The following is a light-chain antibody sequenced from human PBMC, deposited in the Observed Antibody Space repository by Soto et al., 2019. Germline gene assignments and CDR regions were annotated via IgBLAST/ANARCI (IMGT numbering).Light chain of an antibody. CDR3: QQYNSYSPLT. Sequence: DIQMTQSPSTLSASVGDRVTITCRASQSISSWLAWYQQKPGKAPKLLIYDASSLQSGVPSRFSGSGSGTEFTLTISSLQPDDFATYSCQQYNSYSPLTFAGGTKVDI. CDR1: QSISSW. V-gene: IGKV1-5*01. CDR2: DAS. J-gene: IGKJ4*01.